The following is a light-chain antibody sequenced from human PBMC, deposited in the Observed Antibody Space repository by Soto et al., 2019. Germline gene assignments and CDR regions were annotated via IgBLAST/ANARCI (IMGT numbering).Light chain of an antibody. CDR3: QQSYSTPSNT. J-gene: IGKJ2*01. V-gene: IGKV1-39*01. CDR1: QSISSY. Sequence: DIQMTQSPSSLSASVGDRVTITCRASQSISSYLNGYQQKPGKAPKLLIYAASSLQSGVPSRFSGSGSGTDFTLTISSLQPEDFETYYCQQSYSTPSNTFGQGTKLEIK. CDR2: AAS.